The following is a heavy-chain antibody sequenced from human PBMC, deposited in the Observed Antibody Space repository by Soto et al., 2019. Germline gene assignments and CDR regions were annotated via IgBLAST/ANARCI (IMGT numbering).Heavy chain of an antibody. CDR1: GGSISSYY. D-gene: IGHD2-2*01. CDR2: IYYSGST. J-gene: IGHJ6*02. CDR3: ARDTPYTYCSSTSCLNNGMDV. V-gene: IGHV4-59*01. Sequence: PSETLSLTCTVSGGSISSYYWSWIRQPPGKGLEWIGYIYYSGSTNYNPSLKSRVTISVDTSKNQFSLKLSSVTAAGTAVYYCARDTPYTYCSSTSCLNNGMDVWGQGTTVTVSS.